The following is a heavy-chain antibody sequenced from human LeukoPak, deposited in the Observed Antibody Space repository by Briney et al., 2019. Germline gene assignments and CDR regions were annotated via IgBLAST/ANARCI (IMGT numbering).Heavy chain of an antibody. CDR2: ISWNSGSI. CDR3: AKDKREYGSGSYYYYFDY. V-gene: IGHV3-9*01. Sequence: GGSLRLSCAASGFTFDDYAMHWVRQAPRKGLEWVSGISWNSGSIGYADSVKGRFTISRDNAKNSLYLQMNSLRAEDTALYYCAKDKREYGSGSYYYYFDYWGQGTLVTVSS. CDR1: GFTFDDYA. D-gene: IGHD3-10*01. J-gene: IGHJ4*02.